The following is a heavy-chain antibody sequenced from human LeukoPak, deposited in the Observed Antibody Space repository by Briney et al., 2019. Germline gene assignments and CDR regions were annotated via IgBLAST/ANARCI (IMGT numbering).Heavy chain of an antibody. Sequence: GGSLRLSCAASGFTFSDYYMSWSRQAPGKGLECVSYISIIGITIYYADSVKGRFTISMDNAKNSLYLQMNSLRAEETDVYYCARDPVHYDFWSGPEWYFDLWGRGTLVTVSS. CDR1: GFTFSDYY. D-gene: IGHD3-3*01. CDR2: ISIIGITI. CDR3: ARDPVHYDFWSGPEWYFDL. J-gene: IGHJ2*01. V-gene: IGHV3-11*01.